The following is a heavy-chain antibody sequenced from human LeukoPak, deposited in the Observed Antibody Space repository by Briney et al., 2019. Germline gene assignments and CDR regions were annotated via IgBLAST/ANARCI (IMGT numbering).Heavy chain of an antibody. CDR3: ARDSPHDYGDYSNPFDY. J-gene: IGHJ4*02. CDR2: IIPIFGTA. D-gene: IGHD4-17*01. CDR1: GGTFSSYA. V-gene: IGHV1-69*05. Sequence: GASVKVSCKASGGTFSSYAISWVRQAPGQGLEWMGGIIPIFGTANYAQKFQGRVTITTDESTSTAYMELSSLRSEDTAVYYCARDSPHDYGDYSNPFDYWGQGTLVTVSS.